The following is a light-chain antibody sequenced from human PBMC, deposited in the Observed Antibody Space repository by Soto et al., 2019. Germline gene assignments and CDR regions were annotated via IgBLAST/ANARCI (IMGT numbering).Light chain of an antibody. CDR2: EVS. Sequence: QSALTQPPSASGSPGQSVTISCTGNSSDVGAYNYVSWYQQHPGKAPKLMIYEVSKRPSGVPNRFSGSKSGNTASLTVSGLQPDDEADYYCSSYGGANDVVFGGGTKLTVL. J-gene: IGLJ3*02. V-gene: IGLV2-8*01. CDR3: SSYGGANDVV. CDR1: SSDVGAYNY.